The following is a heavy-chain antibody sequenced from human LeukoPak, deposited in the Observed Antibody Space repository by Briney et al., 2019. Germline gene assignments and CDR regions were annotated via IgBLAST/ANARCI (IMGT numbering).Heavy chain of an antibody. CDR2: IYSSGST. CDR3: ARARPYDFWSGYLMRWPFDI. V-gene: IGHV4-4*07. D-gene: IGHD3-3*01. J-gene: IGHJ3*02. CDR1: GNSFGDYY. Sequence: ESLSLTCTVSGNSFGDYYWKWIRQPAGKGLEWVGCIYSSGSTTYNPSVKSRVTISVDKTKNQFSLMLSSVTAADTAAYYCARARPYDFWSGYLMRWPFDIWGQGTMDTVSS.